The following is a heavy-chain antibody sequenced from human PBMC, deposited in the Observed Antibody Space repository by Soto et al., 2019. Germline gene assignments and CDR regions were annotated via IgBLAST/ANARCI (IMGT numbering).Heavy chain of an antibody. D-gene: IGHD2-21*02. CDR1: GYTFTSYY. CDR2: INPSGGST. V-gene: IGHV1-46*01. CDR3: ARDLVVVTATDYYYGMGV. J-gene: IGHJ6*02. Sequence: ASVNVSCKASGYTFTSYYMHWVRQAPGQGLEWMGIINPSGGSTSYAQKFQGRVTMTRDTSTSTVYMELSSLRSEDTAVYYCARDLVVVTATDYYYGMGVWGQGTTVTVSS.